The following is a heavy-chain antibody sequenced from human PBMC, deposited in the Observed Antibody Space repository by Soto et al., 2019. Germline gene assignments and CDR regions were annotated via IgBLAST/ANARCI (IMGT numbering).Heavy chain of an antibody. D-gene: IGHD2-21*02. J-gene: IGHJ4*02. Sequence: EVHLLESGGDLVQPGGSLRLSCAASGFTFTNFAMNWVRQAPGKGLEWVSYIGGRGGTILYADSVKGRFAISRDNSKNTLYLQANSLRAEDTAVYYCTSRPSGMTCHAVFDFWGQGTLVTVSS. V-gene: IGHV3-23*01. CDR1: GFTFTNFA. CDR3: TSRPSGMTCHAVFDF. CDR2: IGGRGGTI.